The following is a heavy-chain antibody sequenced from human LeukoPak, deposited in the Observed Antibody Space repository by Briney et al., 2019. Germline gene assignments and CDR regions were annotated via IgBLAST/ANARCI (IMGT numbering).Heavy chain of an antibody. CDR2: ISGSGGST. Sequence: GALRLSCAASGFTFSSYAMSWVRQAPGKGLEWVSAISGSGGSTYYADSVKGRFTISRDYSKNTLYLQMNSLRAEDTAVYYCAKVEAARPGGHLVGWGQGTLVTVSS. CDR1: GFTFSSYA. J-gene: IGHJ4*02. D-gene: IGHD6-6*01. CDR3: AKVEAARPGGHLVG. V-gene: IGHV3-23*01.